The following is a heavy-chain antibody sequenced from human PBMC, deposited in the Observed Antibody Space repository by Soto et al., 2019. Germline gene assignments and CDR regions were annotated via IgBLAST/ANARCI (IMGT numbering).Heavy chain of an antibody. CDR2: IDPTDSYT. D-gene: IGHD6-13*01. CDR1: GYSFTTSW. Sequence: ESLKISCKGSGYSFTTSWISWVRQVPGKGLEWMGRIDPTDSYTNYSPSFQGHVTISSDKSISTAYLQWSSLRASDTAMYYCARQVAATLDYWGRGTRVTVSS. V-gene: IGHV5-10-1*01. J-gene: IGHJ4*02. CDR3: ARQVAATLDY.